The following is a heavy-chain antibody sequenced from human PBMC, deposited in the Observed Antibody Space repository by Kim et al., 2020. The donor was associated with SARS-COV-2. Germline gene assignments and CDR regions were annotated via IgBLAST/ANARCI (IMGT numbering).Heavy chain of an antibody. CDR1: GFTFSSYA. D-gene: IGHD3-3*01. CDR3: AKVSQITIFGVVRGFTYYGMDV. V-gene: IGHV3-23*01. CDR2: ISGSGGST. J-gene: IGHJ6*02. Sequence: GGSLRLSCAASGFTFSSYAMSWVRQAPGKGLEWVSAISGSGGSTYYADSVKGRFTISRDNSKNTLYLQMNSLRAEDTAVYYCAKVSQITIFGVVRGFTYYGMDVWGQGTTVTVSS.